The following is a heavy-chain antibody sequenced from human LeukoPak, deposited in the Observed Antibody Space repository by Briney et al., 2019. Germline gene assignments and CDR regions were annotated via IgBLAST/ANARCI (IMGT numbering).Heavy chain of an antibody. CDR1: GFTFSSYA. V-gene: IGHV3-23*01. CDR2: ISGSAGST. CDR3: AKALHLYAFDY. J-gene: IGHJ4*02. D-gene: IGHD2/OR15-2a*01. Sequence: GGSLRLSCAASGFTFSSYAMSWVRQAPGKGLEWVSAISGSAGSTYYADSVKGRFTIPRDNSKNTLCLQMNSLRAEDTAEYYCAKALHLYAFDYWGQGTLVTVSS.